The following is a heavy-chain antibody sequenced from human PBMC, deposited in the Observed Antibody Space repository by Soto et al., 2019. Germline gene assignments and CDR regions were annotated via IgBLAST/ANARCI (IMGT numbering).Heavy chain of an antibody. V-gene: IGHV3-30-3*01. CDR3: ARDGTWYSSSSYYFDY. CDR2: ISYDGSNK. J-gene: IGHJ4*02. Sequence: GGSLRLSCAASGFTFSSYAMHWVRQAPGKGLEWVAVISYDGSNKYYADSVKGRFTISRDNSKNTLYLQMNSLRAEDTAVYYCARDGTWYSSSSYYFDYWGQGTLVTV. CDR1: GFTFSSYA. D-gene: IGHD6-13*01.